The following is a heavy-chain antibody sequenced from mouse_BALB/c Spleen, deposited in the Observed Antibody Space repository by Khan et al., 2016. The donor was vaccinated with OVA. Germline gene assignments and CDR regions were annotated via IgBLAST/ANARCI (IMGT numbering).Heavy chain of an antibody. CDR1: GYSITSGYG. V-gene: IGHV3-2*02. D-gene: IGHD1-2*01. CDR3: ARTARIKY. CDR2: ISYSGST. Sequence: DVQFQESGPGLVKPSQSLSLTCTVTGYSITSGYGWNWIRQFPGNKLEWMGYISYSGSTNYNPSLKSRISITRDTSKNQFFLQLNSVTTEDTATYYCARTARIKYWGQGTTLTVSS. J-gene: IGHJ2*01.